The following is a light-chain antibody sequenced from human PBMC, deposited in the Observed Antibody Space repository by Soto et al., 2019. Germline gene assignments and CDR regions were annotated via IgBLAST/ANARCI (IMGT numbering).Light chain of an antibody. V-gene: IGKV3D-15*01. J-gene: IGKJ5*01. Sequence: EKVMTQSPATLSVSPGERATLSCRASQSVSSSYLAWYQQKPGQAPRLLIYNAFNRATGIPDRFSGSGSGTEFTLTISSLQSEDFAVYLCQQYHYWPITFGQGTRLEI. CDR3: QQYHYWPIT. CDR2: NAF. CDR1: QSVSSSY.